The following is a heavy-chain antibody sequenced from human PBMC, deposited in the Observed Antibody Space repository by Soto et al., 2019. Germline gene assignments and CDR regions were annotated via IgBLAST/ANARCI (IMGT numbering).Heavy chain of an antibody. V-gene: IGHV3-23*01. Sequence: GGSLRLSCAASGFTFSSYAMSWVRQAPGKGLEWVSGISGSGSSTYYVDSVKGRFTISRDNSKKTLSLQMNSLRADDTAVYYCAKGDRNQPAVFDYWGQGTLVTVS. D-gene: IGHD2-2*01. J-gene: IGHJ4*02. CDR1: GFTFSSYA. CDR2: ISGSGSST. CDR3: AKGDRNQPAVFDY.